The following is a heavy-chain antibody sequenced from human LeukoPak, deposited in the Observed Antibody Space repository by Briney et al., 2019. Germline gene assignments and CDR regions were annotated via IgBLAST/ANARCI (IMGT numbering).Heavy chain of an antibody. J-gene: IGHJ5*02. CDR2: MYYTGNT. CDR3: ARVLAAAGNNWFDP. Sequence: SETLSLTCAVSGGSISSGGYSWSWIRRPPGKGLEWIAYMYYTGNTYYNPSLKSRVTISVDTSKNQFSLKLSSVTAADTAMYYCARVLAAAGNNWFDPWGQGTLVTVSS. CDR1: GGSISSGGYS. V-gene: IGHV4-30-4*07. D-gene: IGHD6-13*01.